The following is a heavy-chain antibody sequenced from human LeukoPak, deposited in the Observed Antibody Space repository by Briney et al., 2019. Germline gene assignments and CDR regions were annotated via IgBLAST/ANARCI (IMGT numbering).Heavy chain of an antibody. CDR2: ISGSGGST. CDR3: AKDRGSSSWYYYFCMDV. V-gene: IGHV3-23*01. Sequence: GGSLRLSCAASGFTFSIYAMSWVRQAPGKGLEWVSAISGSGGSTYYADSVKGRFTIYRDNSKNTLYLQMNSLRAEDTAVYYCAKDRGSSSWYYYFCMDVWSQGRTVTV. D-gene: IGHD6-13*01. CDR1: GFTFSIYA. J-gene: IGHJ6*02.